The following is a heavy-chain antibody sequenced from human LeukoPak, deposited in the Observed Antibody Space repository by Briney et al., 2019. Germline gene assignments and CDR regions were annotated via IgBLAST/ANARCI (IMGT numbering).Heavy chain of an antibody. V-gene: IGHV1-2*02. J-gene: IGHJ4*02. Sequence: RASVKVSCKGSGYTFTDYYMHWVRQAPGQGGEGVGWINPNSGGTNYAQKFQGRVTMTRDTSISTAYMELSRLRSDDTAVYYCFSGSDRDYWGQGTLVTVSS. CDR1: GYTFTDYY. D-gene: IGHD1-26*01. CDR3: FSGSDRDY. CDR2: INPNSGGT.